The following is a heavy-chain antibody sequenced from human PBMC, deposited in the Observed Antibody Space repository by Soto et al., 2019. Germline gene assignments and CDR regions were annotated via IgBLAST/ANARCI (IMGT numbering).Heavy chain of an antibody. CDR3: ASTTTSGTRFDY. CDR1: GGSISTSNW. V-gene: IGHV4-4*02. Sequence: QVQLQESGPGLVKPSGTLSLTCAVSGGSISTSNWWSWVRQPPGKGLEWIGEVYHSGSTNYNPSSKSRVAMSVDKSKNQFSLKLNSVTAAATALYYCASTTTSGTRFDYWGQGSLVTVSS. CDR2: VYHSGST. D-gene: IGHD1-1*01. J-gene: IGHJ4*02.